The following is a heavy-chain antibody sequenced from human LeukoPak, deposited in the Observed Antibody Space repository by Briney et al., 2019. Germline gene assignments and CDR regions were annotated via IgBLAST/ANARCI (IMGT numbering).Heavy chain of an antibody. D-gene: IGHD3-22*01. Sequence: SETLSLTCSVSGGSVSSGSYYWSWIRQPPGKGLEWIGYIYYSGSTNYNPSLKSRVTISVDTSKNQFSLKLSSVTAADTAVYYCARVRKVSWFDPWGQGTLVTVSS. J-gene: IGHJ5*02. CDR1: GGSVSSGSYY. V-gene: IGHV4-61*01. CDR2: IYYSGST. CDR3: ARVRKVSWFDP.